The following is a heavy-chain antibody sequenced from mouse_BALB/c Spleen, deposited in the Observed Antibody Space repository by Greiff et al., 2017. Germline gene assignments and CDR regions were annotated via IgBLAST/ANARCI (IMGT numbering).Heavy chain of an antibody. CDR1: GFDFSRYW. Sequence: EVKLMESGGGLVQPGGSLNLSCAASGFDFSRYWMSWARQAPGKGQEWIGEINPGSSTINYTPSLKDKFIISRDNAKNTLYLQMSKVRSEDTALYYCARRLLWSYAMDYWGQGTSVTVSS. CDR3: ARRLLWSYAMDY. D-gene: IGHD2-10*01. V-gene: IGHV4-2*02. J-gene: IGHJ4*01. CDR2: INPGSSTI.